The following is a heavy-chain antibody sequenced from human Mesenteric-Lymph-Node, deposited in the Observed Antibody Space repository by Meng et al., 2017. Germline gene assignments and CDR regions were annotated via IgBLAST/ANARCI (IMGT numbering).Heavy chain of an antibody. CDR2: IYPGDSDT. J-gene: IGHJ4*02. V-gene: IGHV5-51*04. D-gene: IGHD5-18*01. Sequence: KVSCKGSGYSFTSYWIGWVRQMPGKGLEWMGIIYPGDSDTRYSPSFQGQVTISADKPISTAYLQWSSLKASDTAMYYCARIIQLWFFDYWGQGTLVTVSS. CDR1: GYSFTSYW. CDR3: ARIIQLWFFDY.